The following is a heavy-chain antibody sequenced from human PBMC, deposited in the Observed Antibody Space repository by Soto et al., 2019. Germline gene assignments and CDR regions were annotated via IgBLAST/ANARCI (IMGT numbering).Heavy chain of an antibody. Sequence: GGSLRLSCAASGFTFSSYGMHWVRQAPGKGLEWVAVISYDGSNKYYADSVKGRFTISRDNSKNTLYLQMNSLRAEDTAVYYCAKEITIFGVVGWHYYGKDVWGQGTTVTVSS. D-gene: IGHD3-3*01. CDR1: GFTFSSYG. CDR2: ISYDGSNK. CDR3: AKEITIFGVVGWHYYGKDV. J-gene: IGHJ6*02. V-gene: IGHV3-30*18.